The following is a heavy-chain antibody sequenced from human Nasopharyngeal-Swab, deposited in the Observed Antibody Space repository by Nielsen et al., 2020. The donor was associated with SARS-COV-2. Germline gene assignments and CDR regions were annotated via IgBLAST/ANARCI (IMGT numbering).Heavy chain of an antibody. J-gene: IGHJ3*02. D-gene: IGHD2-2*02. CDR2: ISSSSSYI. Sequence: GGSLRLSCAASGFTFSSYSMNWVRQAPGKGLEWVSSISSSSSYIYYADSVKGRFTISRDNAKNSLYLQMNSLRAEDTAVYYCARDPLGVIPPPRDDGFDIWGQGTMVTVSS. V-gene: IGHV3-21*01. CDR1: GFTFSSYS. CDR3: ARDPLGVIPPPRDDGFDI.